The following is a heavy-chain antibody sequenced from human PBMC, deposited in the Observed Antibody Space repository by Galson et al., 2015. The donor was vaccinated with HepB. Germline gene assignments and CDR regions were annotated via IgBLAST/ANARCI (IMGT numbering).Heavy chain of an antibody. CDR2: VSGSGGSS. D-gene: IGHD2-2*01. J-gene: IGHJ4*02. CDR3: ARGSLGYCSGTSCQKYFFDC. Sequence: SLRLSCAASGFTFAGYAMNWVRQAPGKGLEWVSVVSGSGGSSYYADSVKGRFTISRDNSNNTLYLQMNSLRAEDTAIYYCARGSLGYCSGTSCQKYFFDCWGQGTLVTVSS. V-gene: IGHV3-23*01. CDR1: GFTFAGYA.